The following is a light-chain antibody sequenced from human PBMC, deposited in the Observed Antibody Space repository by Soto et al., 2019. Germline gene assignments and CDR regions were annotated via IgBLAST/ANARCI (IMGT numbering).Light chain of an antibody. CDR1: QSVSSGY. J-gene: IGKJ5*01. V-gene: IGKV3-11*01. CDR2: DAS. CDR3: QQRSNWAIT. Sequence: EIVFTQSPATLSLSPGERATLSRRASQSVSSGYLAWYQQKPGQAPRLLIYDASNRATAIPARFRGSGSGTDFTLTISSLEPEDFAVYYCQQRSNWAITFGQGTRLEI.